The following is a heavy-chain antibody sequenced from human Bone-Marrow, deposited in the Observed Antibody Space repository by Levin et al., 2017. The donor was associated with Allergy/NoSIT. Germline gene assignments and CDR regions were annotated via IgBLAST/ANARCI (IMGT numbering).Heavy chain of an antibody. CDR2: TFFRSTWYN. CDR3: ARGYWGNASGWRDKNNWFDP. J-gene: IGHJ5*02. Sequence: KASETLSLTCDISGDTVSSNSATWDWIRQSPSRGLEWLGRTFFRSTWYNDYAVSVKSRITINPDTSKNQFSLQLSSVTPEDTAAYYCARGYWGNASGWRDKNNWFDPWGQGTLVTVSS. V-gene: IGHV6-1*01. CDR1: GDTVSSNSAT. D-gene: IGHD6-19*01.